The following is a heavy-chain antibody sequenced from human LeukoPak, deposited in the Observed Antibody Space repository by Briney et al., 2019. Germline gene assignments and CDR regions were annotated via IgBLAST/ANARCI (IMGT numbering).Heavy chain of an antibody. CDR2: ISSSGSTI. CDR3: ARWHCSSTSCQDYYYGMDV. V-gene: IGHV3-48*03. J-gene: IGHJ6*02. CDR1: GFTFSSYE. Sequence: GGSLRLSCAASGFTFSSYEMNWVRQAPGKGLEWVSYISSSGSTIYYADSVKGRFTISRDNAENSLYLQMNSLRAEDTAVYYCARWHCSSTSCQDYYYGMDVWGQGTTVTVSS. D-gene: IGHD2-2*01.